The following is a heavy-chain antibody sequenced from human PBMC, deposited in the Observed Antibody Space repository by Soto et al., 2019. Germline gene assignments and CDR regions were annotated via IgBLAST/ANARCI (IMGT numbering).Heavy chain of an antibody. CDR1: GFIFSTYS. CDR3: ARAPYSNDFDY. V-gene: IGHV3-21*01. D-gene: IGHD5-18*01. CDR2: ISSGSVYI. J-gene: IGHJ4*02. Sequence: EVQLVESGGGLVKPGTSLRLSCAASGFIFSTYSMNWFRQAPGKGLEWVSSISSGSVYIYYADSVRGRFAISRDNAQNSLFLQMNNLRPEDTAVYYCARAPYSNDFDYWGQGTLVTVSS.